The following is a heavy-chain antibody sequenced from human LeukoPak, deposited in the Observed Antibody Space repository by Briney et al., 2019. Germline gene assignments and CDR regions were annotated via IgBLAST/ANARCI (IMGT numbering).Heavy chain of an antibody. Sequence: GGSLRLSCAASGFALSSYSMNWFRQAPGKGLEWVSYISSSSSTIYYADSVKGRFTISRDNAENSLYLQMNSLRAEGTAVYYCARDLRWYAYWGQGTLVTVSS. CDR2: ISSSSSTI. D-gene: IGHD4-23*01. CDR3: ARDLRWYAY. V-gene: IGHV3-48*01. J-gene: IGHJ4*02. CDR1: GFALSSYS.